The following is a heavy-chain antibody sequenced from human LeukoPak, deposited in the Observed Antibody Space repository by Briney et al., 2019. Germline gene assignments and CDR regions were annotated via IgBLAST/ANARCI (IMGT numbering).Heavy chain of an antibody. CDR2: ISAYSGNT. CDR1: GYTFTSYG. CDR3: ARVRLSSEMGYYYYYMDV. J-gene: IGHJ6*03. V-gene: IGHV1-18*01. D-gene: IGHD5-24*01. Sequence: ASVKVSCKASGYTFTSYGISWVRQAPGQGLEWMGWISAYSGNTNYAQKLQGRVTMTTDPSTSTAYMELRSLRSDDTAVYYCARVRLSSEMGYYYYYMDVWGKGTTVTVSS.